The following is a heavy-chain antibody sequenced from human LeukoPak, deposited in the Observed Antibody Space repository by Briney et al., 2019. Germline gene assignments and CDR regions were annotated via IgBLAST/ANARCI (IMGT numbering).Heavy chain of an antibody. V-gene: IGHV1-8*01. J-gene: IGHJ4*02. D-gene: IGHD6-13*01. CDR2: MNPNSGNT. CDR3: ARGQIAAAGTNDY. CDR1: GYTFTSYD. Sequence: ASVKVSCKASGYTFTSYDINWVRQAPGQGLEWMGWMNPNSGNTGYAQKFQGRVTMTRNTSISTAYMELSSLRSEDTAVYYCARGQIAAAGTNDYWGQGTLVTVSS.